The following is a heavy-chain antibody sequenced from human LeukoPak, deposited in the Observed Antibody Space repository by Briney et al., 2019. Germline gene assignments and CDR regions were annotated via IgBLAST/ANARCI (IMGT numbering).Heavy chain of an antibody. J-gene: IGHJ4*02. V-gene: IGHV3-33*01. Sequence: GRSLRLSCAASGFIFSSYGMHWVRQAPGKGLEWVAVIWYDGSNKYYADSVKGRFTISRDNSKNTLHLQVNSLRAEDTAVYYCARSILTSEYSSRGGFGDYWGQGTLLTVSS. CDR2: IWYDGSNK. D-gene: IGHD4-11*01. CDR1: GFIFSSYG. CDR3: ARSILTSEYSSRGGFGDY.